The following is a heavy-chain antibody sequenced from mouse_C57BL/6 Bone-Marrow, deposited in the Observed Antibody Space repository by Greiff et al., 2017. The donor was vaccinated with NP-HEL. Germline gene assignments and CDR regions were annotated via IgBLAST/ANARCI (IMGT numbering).Heavy chain of an antibody. Sequence: EVQLVESGGGLVKPGGSLKLSCAASGFTFSSYAMSWVRQTPEKRLEWVATISDGGSYTYYPDNVQGRFTISRDNAKNNLYLQMSHLKSEDTAMYYCARDKDYYFDYWGQGTTLTVSS. V-gene: IGHV5-4*01. CDR1: GFTFSSYA. CDR3: ARDKDYYFDY. CDR2: ISDGGSYT. J-gene: IGHJ2*01.